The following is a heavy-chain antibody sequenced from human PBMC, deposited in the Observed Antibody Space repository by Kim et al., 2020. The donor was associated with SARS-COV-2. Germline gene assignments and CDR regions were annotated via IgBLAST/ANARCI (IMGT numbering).Heavy chain of an antibody. Sequence: GGSLRLSCAASGFTFSNYGMSWVRQAPGKGLEWVSTISGSGGSTYYADSVKGRFTISRDNSKNSLYLRMNSLRGEDTALYYCAKGMNSGRYFPMDVWGQGTTVTVSS. CDR3: AKGMNSGRYFPMDV. CDR1: GFTFSNYG. V-gene: IGHV3-23*01. J-gene: IGHJ6*02. CDR2: ISGSGGST. D-gene: IGHD1-26*01.